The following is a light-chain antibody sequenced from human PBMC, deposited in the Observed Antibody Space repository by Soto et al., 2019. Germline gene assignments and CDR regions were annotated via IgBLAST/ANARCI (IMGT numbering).Light chain of an antibody. V-gene: IGKV3-11*01. CDR2: DAS. Sequence: EIVLTQSPATLSLSPGERATLSCRASQSVSSYLAWYQQKPGQAPRLLIYDASNKATGIPARFSGSGSGTDITLNISSLEPEDFAVYYCQQRSNWPPNFGPGTKVDIK. CDR3: QQRSNWPPN. CDR1: QSVSSY. J-gene: IGKJ3*01.